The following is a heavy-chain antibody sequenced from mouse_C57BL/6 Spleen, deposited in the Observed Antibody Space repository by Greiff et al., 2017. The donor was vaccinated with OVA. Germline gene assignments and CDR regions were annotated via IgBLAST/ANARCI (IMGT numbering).Heavy chain of an antibody. D-gene: IGHD2-4*01. CDR1: GYTFTSYW. Sequence: VKLQQPGAELVKPGASVKMSCKASGYTFTSYWITWVKQRPGQGLEWIGDIYPGSGSTNYNEKFKSKATLTVDTSSSTAYMQLSSLTSEDSAVYYCARKPFYYDYDGGYFDYWGQGTTLTVSS. CDR2: IYPGSGST. CDR3: ARKPFYYDYDGGYFDY. J-gene: IGHJ2*01. V-gene: IGHV1-55*01.